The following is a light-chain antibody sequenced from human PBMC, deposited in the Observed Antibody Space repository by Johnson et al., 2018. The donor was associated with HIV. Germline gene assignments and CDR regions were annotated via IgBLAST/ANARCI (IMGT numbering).Light chain of an antibody. CDR3: GTWDSSLSIYV. J-gene: IGLJ1*01. CDR2: DNN. V-gene: IGLV1-51*01. CDR1: SSNIGNNY. Sequence: QSVLTQPPSVSAAPGQKVTISCSGSSSNIGNNYVSWYQQLPRTAPKLLIYDNNKRPSGIPDRLSGSKSGTSATLGITGLQTGDEADYYCGTWDSSLSIYVFGTGTKVTVL.